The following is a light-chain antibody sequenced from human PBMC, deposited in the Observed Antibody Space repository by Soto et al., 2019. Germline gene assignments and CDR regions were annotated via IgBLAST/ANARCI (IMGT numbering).Light chain of an antibody. V-gene: IGLV2-8*01. CDR3: TSYAGSNIWV. CDR1: SSEVGAYNY. CDR2: EVS. J-gene: IGLJ3*02. Sequence: QSALTQPSSASGSPGQSVTISCTGTSSEVGAYNYVSWYQQYPGKAPKLMIYEVSKRPSGVPDRFSGSKSGKTASLTVSGLQPEDEADYYCTSYAGSNIWVFGGGTKVTVL.